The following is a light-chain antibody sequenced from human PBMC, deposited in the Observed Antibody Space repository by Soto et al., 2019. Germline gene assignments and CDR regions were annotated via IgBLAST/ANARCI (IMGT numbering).Light chain of an antibody. J-gene: IGKJ1*01. CDR2: HAS. V-gene: IGKV3-15*01. CDR3: QQYNNWPPWT. Sequence: EIVMTQSPATVSVSPGERATLSCRALQRLSVKLAWYQQKPGQAPRLLIYHASARATGIPARVSGSGSGTEFTLTISGLQSEDFAVYYCQQYNNWPPWTFGQGTKVDIK. CDR1: QRLSVK.